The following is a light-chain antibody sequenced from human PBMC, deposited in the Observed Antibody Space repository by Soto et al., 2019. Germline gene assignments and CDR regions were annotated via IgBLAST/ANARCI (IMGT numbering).Light chain of an antibody. CDR3: QQYGNSPQT. CDR1: QSVSSNY. Sequence: EIVLTQSPGTLSLSPGERATLSCRASQSVSSNYLAWYQQKPGQAPRLLIYGASSRATGIPDRFSGSGSGTDFTLTITRLETEDSAVYYCQQYGNSPQTFGQGTKVDIK. V-gene: IGKV3-20*01. J-gene: IGKJ1*01. CDR2: GAS.